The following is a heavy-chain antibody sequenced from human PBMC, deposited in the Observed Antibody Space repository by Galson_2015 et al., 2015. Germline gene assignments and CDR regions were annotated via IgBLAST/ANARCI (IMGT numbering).Heavy chain of an antibody. Sequence: SVKVSCKASGNTFPNYYIHWLRQARGQRPEWIGWIVVGNGNTNYAQKFQERVTISRDMSTSTAYMELTSLRSEDTAVYYCAAVVQLDRLGVFDYWGQGALVTVSS. CDR2: IVVGNGNT. V-gene: IGHV1-58*02. D-gene: IGHD1-1*01. J-gene: IGHJ4*02. CDR1: GNTFPNYY. CDR3: AAVVQLDRLGVFDY.